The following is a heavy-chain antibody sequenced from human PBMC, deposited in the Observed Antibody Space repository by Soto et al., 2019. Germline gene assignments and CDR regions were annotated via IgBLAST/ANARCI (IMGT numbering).Heavy chain of an antibody. CDR3: ATRDRAYYSTDV. V-gene: IGHV1-18*01. Sequence: ASVKVSCKASGYTFTSYGISWVRQAPGQGLEWMGWISAYNGNTNYAQKLQGRVTMTTDTSTSTAYMELRSLRSDDTAVYYCATRDRAYYSTDVWGKGTTVTVSS. J-gene: IGHJ6*03. CDR1: GYTFTSYG. CDR2: ISAYNGNT.